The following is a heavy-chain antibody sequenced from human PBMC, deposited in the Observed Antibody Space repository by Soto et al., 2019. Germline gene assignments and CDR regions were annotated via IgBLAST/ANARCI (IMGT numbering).Heavy chain of an antibody. CDR1: GYTFTSYG. J-gene: IGHJ6*02. Sequence: ASVKVSCKASGYTFTSYGISWVRQAPGQGLEWMGWISAYNGNTNYAQKLQGRVTMTTDTSTSTAYMELRSLRSDDTAVYYCAREGMTTVVTRYYYYGMDVWGQGTTVTVSS. V-gene: IGHV1-18*01. CDR2: ISAYNGNT. CDR3: AREGMTTVVTRYYYYGMDV. D-gene: IGHD4-17*01.